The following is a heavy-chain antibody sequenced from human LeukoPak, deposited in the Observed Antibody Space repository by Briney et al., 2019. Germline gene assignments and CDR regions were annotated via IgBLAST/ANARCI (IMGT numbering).Heavy chain of an antibody. J-gene: IGHJ4*02. CDR3: AKDPWVAMGGLFDY. D-gene: IGHD2-2*01. Sequence: PGGSLRLSCAASGFTVSSNYMSWVRQAPGKGLEWVSVIYSGGSTYYADSVKGRFTISRDNSKNTLYLQMNSLRAEDTAVYYCAKDPWVAMGGLFDYWGQGTLVTVSS. CDR2: IYSGGST. CDR1: GFTVSSNY. V-gene: IGHV3-66*01.